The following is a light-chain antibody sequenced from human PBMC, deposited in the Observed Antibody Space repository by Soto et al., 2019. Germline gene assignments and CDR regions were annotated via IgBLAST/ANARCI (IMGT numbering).Light chain of an antibody. J-gene: IGKJ1*01. Sequence: EIVLTQSPGTLSLSPGERATLSCRASQRVGGSYLAWYQQKPGQAPRLLIYGASSRATGIPDMFSGSGSGTNFTLTISRLEPEDFAVYNCQHHGTAPWTFGQGTKVEIK. CDR3: QHHGTAPWT. CDR1: QRVGGSY. CDR2: GAS. V-gene: IGKV3-20*01.